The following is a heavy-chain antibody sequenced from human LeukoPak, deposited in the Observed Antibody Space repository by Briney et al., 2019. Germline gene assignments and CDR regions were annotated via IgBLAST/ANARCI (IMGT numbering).Heavy chain of an antibody. J-gene: IGHJ4*02. Sequence: VGSVRVSCKGSGYTFTNYYMHGVRQAPGQGMEGMGWINANSGGTNYAQKLQGRVTMTRDTSIRTDYMELSRLTADDTGGYFCARVVAVAPDYWGQGPLVTASS. D-gene: IGHD5-12*01. CDR3: ARVVAVAPDY. CDR2: INANSGGT. V-gene: IGHV1-2*02. CDR1: GYTFTNYY.